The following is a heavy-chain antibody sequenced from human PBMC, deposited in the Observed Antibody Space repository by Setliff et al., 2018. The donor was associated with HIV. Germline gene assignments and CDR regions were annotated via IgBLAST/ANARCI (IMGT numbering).Heavy chain of an antibody. V-gene: IGHV4-61*02. CDR1: GGSISSGSYY. J-gene: IGHJ4*02. CDR3: ARDLGAVAGYYFDY. Sequence: SETLSLTCTVPGGSISSGSYYWSWIRQPAGKGLEWIGRIYTSGSTNYNPSLKSRVTISVDTSKNQFSLKLSSVTAADTAVYYCARDLGAVAGYYFDYWGQGTLVTSPQ. CDR2: IYTSGST. D-gene: IGHD6-19*01.